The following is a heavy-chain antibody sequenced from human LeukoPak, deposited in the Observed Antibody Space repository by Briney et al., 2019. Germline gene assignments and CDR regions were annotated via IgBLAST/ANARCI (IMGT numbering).Heavy chain of an antibody. CDR1: GFTVSSNY. D-gene: IGHD4-17*01. J-gene: IGHJ4*02. V-gene: IGHV3-66*01. CDR2: IYSVGST. CDR3: ARGYDYGDYFDY. Sequence: GGSLRLSCAASGFTVSSNYMSWVRQAPGKGLEWVSVIYSVGSTYYADSVKGRFAISRDNSKNTLYLQMSRLRAEDTAVYYCARGYDYGDYFDYWGQGTLVAVCS.